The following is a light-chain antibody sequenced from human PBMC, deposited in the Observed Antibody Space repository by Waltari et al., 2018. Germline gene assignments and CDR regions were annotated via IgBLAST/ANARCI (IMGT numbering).Light chain of an antibody. V-gene: IGKV4-1*01. CDR1: QSVLSSSNNKNY. CDR3: QQCYSFPYT. J-gene: IGKJ2*01. CDR2: WAS. Sequence: DIVMTQSPDSLAVSLGERATINCKSSQSVLSSSNNKNYLGWYQQKTGHPPNLLISWASTRESGVPDRFSGSGSGTDFTLTISSLQAEDVAVYYCQQCYSFPYTFGQGTKLEIK.